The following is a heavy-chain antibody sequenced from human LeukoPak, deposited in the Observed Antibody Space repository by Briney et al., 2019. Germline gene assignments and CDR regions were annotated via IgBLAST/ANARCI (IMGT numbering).Heavy chain of an antibody. D-gene: IGHD3-10*01. J-gene: IGHJ4*02. V-gene: IGHV1-2*02. Sequence: ASVTVSCKDSGYTFSGFFMHWLRQAPGHGLEWVGWSNPNTGGTNYAPKFQGRVTMSRDTSISTAYMELSRLRSDDTAVYYCVRVRGRGARSLDSWGQGALVTVSS. CDR3: VRVRGRGARSLDS. CDR2: SNPNTGGT. CDR1: GYTFSGFF.